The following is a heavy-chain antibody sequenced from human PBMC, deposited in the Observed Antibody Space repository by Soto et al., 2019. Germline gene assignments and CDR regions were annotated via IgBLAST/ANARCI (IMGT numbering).Heavy chain of an antibody. CDR2: INSDGSST. CDR3: ARDFEY. CDR1: GFTFSTFW. J-gene: IGHJ4*02. Sequence: EVQLVESGGGLVQPGGSLRLSCEASGFTFSTFWMHWVRQAPGKGLVWVSRINSDGSSTNYADSVKGRVTISRDNAKNMRYLQKYSLRAEETAVYYCARDFEYWGQGTLVTVSS. V-gene: IGHV3-74*01.